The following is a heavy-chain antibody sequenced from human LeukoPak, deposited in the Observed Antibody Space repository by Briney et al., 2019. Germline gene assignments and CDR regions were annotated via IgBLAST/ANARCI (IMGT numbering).Heavy chain of an antibody. Sequence: ASVKVSCKVSGYTLTELSMHWLRQAPGKGLEWMGGFDPEDGETIYAQKFQGRVTMTEDTSTDTAYMELSSLRSEDTAVYYCATSPYYYDSSGYYRYWGQGTLVTVSS. J-gene: IGHJ4*02. CDR2: FDPEDGET. CDR1: GYTLTELS. D-gene: IGHD3-22*01. V-gene: IGHV1-24*01. CDR3: ATSPYYYDSSGYYRY.